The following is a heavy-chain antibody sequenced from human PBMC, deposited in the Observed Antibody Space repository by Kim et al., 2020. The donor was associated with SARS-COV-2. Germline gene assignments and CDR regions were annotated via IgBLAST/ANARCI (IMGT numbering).Heavy chain of an antibody. Sequence: SETLSLTCSVSGDSISGTTYYWVWIRQPPGKGPEWIGSIYYTGSSYYNPSLRSRVTISVDTSKHQFSLRLTSVTAADTAVYYCASTLATEPPYFFDHWG. CDR3: ASTLATEPPYFFDH. V-gene: IGHV4-39*01. D-gene: IGHD2-15*01. J-gene: IGHJ4*01. CDR2: IYYTGSS. CDR1: GDSISGTTYY.